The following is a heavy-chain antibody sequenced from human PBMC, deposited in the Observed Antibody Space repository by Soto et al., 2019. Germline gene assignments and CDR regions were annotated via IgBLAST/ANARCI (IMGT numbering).Heavy chain of an antibody. D-gene: IGHD2-15*01. J-gene: IGHJ5*02. CDR2: IFHSGST. CDR1: RAFINSGGFY. Sequence: PSETLSLTCSVSRAFINSGGFYYSWIRQPPGKGLEWLGYIFHSGSTLYNPSLRGRLTLSADTSRNQLPLYLTSVTAADTAVYYCVRGGIAGHWFDPWGQGILVTVSS. CDR3: VRGGIAGHWFDP. V-gene: IGHV4-31*03.